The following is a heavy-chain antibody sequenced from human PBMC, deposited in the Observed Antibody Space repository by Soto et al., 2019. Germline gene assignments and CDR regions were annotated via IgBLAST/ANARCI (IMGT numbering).Heavy chain of an antibody. CDR3: ANSHCSSTRCYEDPSANYYYYGMDV. CDR2: ISYDGSNK. V-gene: IGHV3-30*18. J-gene: IGHJ6*02. Sequence: QVQLVESGGGVVQPGRSLRLSCAASGFTFSSYGMHWVRQAPGKGLEWVAVISYDGSNKYYADSVKGRFTISRDNSKNTLYLQMDSLRDEDTAVYYCANSHCSSTRCYEDPSANYYYYGMDVWGQGTTVTVSS. CDR1: GFTFSSYG. D-gene: IGHD2-2*01.